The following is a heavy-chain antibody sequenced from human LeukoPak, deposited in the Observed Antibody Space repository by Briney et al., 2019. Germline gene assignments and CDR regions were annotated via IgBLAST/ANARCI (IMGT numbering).Heavy chain of an antibody. CDR3: AREYSSTWSGIDP. V-gene: IGHV4-4*07. CDR1: GGSISSYY. J-gene: IGHJ5*02. Sequence: SGTLSLTCTVSGGSISSYYWSWIRQPAGKGLEWIGRIYTTGTSNCNPSLKSRVTMSVDTSKNQFSLQLSSVTAADTAVYYCAREYSSTWSGIDPWGQGTLVTVSS. D-gene: IGHD6-13*01. CDR2: IYTTGTS.